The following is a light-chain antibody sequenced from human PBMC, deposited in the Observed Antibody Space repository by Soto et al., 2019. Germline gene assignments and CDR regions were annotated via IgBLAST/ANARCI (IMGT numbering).Light chain of an antibody. CDR1: SSNIGNNA. Sequence: QSEITQQGKGFDLPRHRVTISCSGSSSNIGNNAVNWYQQLPGKAPKLLIYYDDLLPSGLSDRFSGSKSGTSASLAISGLQSEDEADYYCAARDDSLNRYVFGTGTKVTVL. CDR2: YDD. V-gene: IGLV1-36*01. J-gene: IGLJ1*01. CDR3: AARDDSLNRYV.